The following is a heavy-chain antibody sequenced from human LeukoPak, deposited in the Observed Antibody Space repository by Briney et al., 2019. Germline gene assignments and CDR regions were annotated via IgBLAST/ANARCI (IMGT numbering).Heavy chain of an antibody. V-gene: IGHV3-33*01. CDR1: GFTFSSYG. J-gene: IGHJ6*02. CDR3: ARDRVGYCSGGSCYRTYYGMDV. CDR2: IWYDGSNK. Sequence: GGSLRLSCAASGFTFSSYGMHWVRQAPGKGLEWVAVIWYDGSNKYYADSVKGRFTISRDNSKNTLYLQMNSLRGEDTAVYYCARDRVGYCSGGSCYRTYYGMDVWGQGTTVTVSS. D-gene: IGHD2-15*01.